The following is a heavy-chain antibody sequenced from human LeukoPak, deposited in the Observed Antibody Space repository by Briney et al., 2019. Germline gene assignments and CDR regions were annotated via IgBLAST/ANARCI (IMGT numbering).Heavy chain of an antibody. Sequence: SETLSPTCAVSGYSISSGYYWGWIRQPPGKGLEWIGSIYHSGSTYYNPSLKSRVTISVDTSKNQFSLKPSSVTAADTAVYYCARHNSYFDYWGQGTLVTVSS. J-gene: IGHJ4*02. CDR2: IYHSGST. D-gene: IGHD5-24*01. CDR3: ARHNSYFDY. V-gene: IGHV4-38-2*01. CDR1: GYSISSGYY.